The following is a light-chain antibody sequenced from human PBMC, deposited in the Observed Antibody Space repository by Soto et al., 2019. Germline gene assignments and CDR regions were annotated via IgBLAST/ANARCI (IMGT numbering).Light chain of an antibody. J-gene: IGKJ4*01. Sequence: EIVLTQSPGTLSLSPGERATLSCRASQSVYSSYLAWYQQKPGQAPRLLIYGASSRATGIPDRFSGSGSGKDSPLTISRLEHEDFAVYYCQQYGSPPLTYGGGTKVEIK. CDR1: QSVYSSY. V-gene: IGKV3-20*01. CDR2: GAS. CDR3: QQYGSPPLT.